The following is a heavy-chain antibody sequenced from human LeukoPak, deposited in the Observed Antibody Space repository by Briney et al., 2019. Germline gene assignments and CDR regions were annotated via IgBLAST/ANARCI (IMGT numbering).Heavy chain of an antibody. CDR3: ARDPRGPTTYDSSARDSLDY. V-gene: IGHV3-30*03. D-gene: IGHD3-22*01. J-gene: IGHJ4*02. CDR1: GFTFSSYG. CDR2: ILYDGSMQ. Sequence: GGSLRLSCAASGFTFSSYGMHWVRQAPGKGLEWLAVILYDGSMQYYAESMKGRLTISRDNSRNTVYMQMSSLRTEDTAVYYCARDPRGPTTYDSSARDSLDYWGQGTLVTVSS.